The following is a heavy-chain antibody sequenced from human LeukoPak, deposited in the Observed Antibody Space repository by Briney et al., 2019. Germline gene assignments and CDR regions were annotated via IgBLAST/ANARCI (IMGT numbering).Heavy chain of an antibody. V-gene: IGHV3-33*08. CDR1: GFTFSDSY. CDR3: ASDASSYPDPQYYFDY. Sequence: PGGSLRLSCAASGFTFSDSYMSWIRQAPGKGLEGVAVIWYEGSNIYYTDSVKGRFTISRDNSENTLYLQVNSLRAEDTAVYYCASDASSYPDPQYYFDYWGQGTLVTVSS. CDR2: IWYEGSNI. J-gene: IGHJ4*02. D-gene: IGHD1-26*01.